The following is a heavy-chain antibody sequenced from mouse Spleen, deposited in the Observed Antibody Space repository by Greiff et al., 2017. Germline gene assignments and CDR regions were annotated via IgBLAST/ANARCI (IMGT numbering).Heavy chain of an antibody. J-gene: IGHJ4*01. CDR3: AKSTMAPYYYAMDY. Sequence: QVQLQQSGPELVKPGASVKISCKASGYAFSSSWMNWVKQRPGKGLEWIGRIYPGDGDTNYNGKFKGKATLTADKSSSTAYMQLSSLTSEDSAVYFCAKSTMAPYYYAMDYWGQGTSVTVSS. CDR2: IYPGDGDT. CDR1: GYAFSSSW. D-gene: IGHD2-1*01. V-gene: IGHV1-82*01.